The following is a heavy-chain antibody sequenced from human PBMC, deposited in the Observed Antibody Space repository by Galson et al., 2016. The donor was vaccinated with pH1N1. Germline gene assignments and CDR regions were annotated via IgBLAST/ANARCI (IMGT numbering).Heavy chain of an antibody. CDR3: TRENHHKFDY. CDR1: GFTFSGFY. V-gene: IGHV3-72*01. D-gene: IGHD1-14*01. J-gene: IGHJ4*02. Sequence: SLRLSCAASGFTFSGFYMDWARQAPGKGLEWVGRITKRPEGYSTQEATSVKGRFIISRDDSKGLLYLQMNSLKTEDTAVYYCTRENHHKFDYWGQGTLVTVSS. CDR2: ITKRPEGYST.